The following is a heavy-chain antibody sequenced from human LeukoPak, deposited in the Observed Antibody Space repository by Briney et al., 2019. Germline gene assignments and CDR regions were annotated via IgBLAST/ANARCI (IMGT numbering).Heavy chain of an antibody. V-gene: IGHV1-18*01. CDR1: GYTFISYG. Sequence: ASVTVSSTASGYTFISYGITAVRQAPGHRLERMGWISEDKGNTNSAQKLKGRVTMTTYTSTSTASRALRSLRSDDTAVYYCARADYVWASYRYSFDCWGQGTLVSVSS. D-gene: IGHD3-16*02. J-gene: IGHJ4*02. CDR2: ISEDKGNT. CDR3: ARADYVWASYRYSFDC.